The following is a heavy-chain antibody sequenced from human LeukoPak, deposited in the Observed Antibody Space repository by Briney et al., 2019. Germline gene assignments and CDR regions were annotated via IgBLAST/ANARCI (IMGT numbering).Heavy chain of an antibody. CDR3: ARDYSSSWYRAFDI. V-gene: IGHV3-21*01. Sequence: GGSLRLSCAASGFTFSTYWMSWVRQAPGKGLEWVSSISSSSSYIYYADSVKGRFTISRDNAKNSLYLQMNSLRAEDTAVYYCARDYSSSWYRAFDIWGQGTMVTVSS. CDR2: ISSSSSYI. D-gene: IGHD6-13*01. CDR1: GFTFSTYW. J-gene: IGHJ3*02.